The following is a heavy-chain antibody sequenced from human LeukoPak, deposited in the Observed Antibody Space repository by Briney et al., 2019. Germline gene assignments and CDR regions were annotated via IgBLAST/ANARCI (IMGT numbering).Heavy chain of an antibody. J-gene: IGHJ2*01. CDR3: AKDRDYGGNSGGYFDL. V-gene: IGHV3-23*01. CDR2: TSGSGFST. Sequence: PGGSLGLSCAASGFTFTRYAMNWVRQAPGKGLEWVSATSGSGFSTYYADSVKGRFTISRDNSKNTLYLQVNSLRAEDTAVYYCAKDRDYGGNSGGYFDLWGRGTLVTVSS. CDR1: GFTFTRYA. D-gene: IGHD4-23*01.